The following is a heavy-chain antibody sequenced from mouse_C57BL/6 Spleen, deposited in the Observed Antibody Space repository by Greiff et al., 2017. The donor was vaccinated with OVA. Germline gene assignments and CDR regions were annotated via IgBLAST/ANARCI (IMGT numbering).Heavy chain of an antibody. CDR2: IYPGSGNT. Sequence: QVQLQQSGAELVRPGASVKLSCKASGYTFTDYYINWVKQRPGQGLEWIARIYPGSGNTYYNEKFKGKATLTAEKSSSTAYMQLSSLTSEDSAVYFCARDSSWAMDYWGQGTSVTVSS. D-gene: IGHD3-2*02. V-gene: IGHV1-76*01. CDR1: GYTFTDYY. J-gene: IGHJ4*01. CDR3: ARDSSWAMDY.